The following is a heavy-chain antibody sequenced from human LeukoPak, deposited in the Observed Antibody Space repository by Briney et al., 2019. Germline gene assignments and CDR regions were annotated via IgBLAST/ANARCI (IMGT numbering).Heavy chain of an antibody. Sequence: GGSLRLSCAASGFTVSSNYMSWVRQAPGKGLEWVSVIYSGGSTYYADSVKGRFTISRDNSKNTLFLQMNRLRAEDTAVYYCTTGSGSYGHYFDYWGQGTLVTVSS. CDR3: TTGSGSYGHYFDY. D-gene: IGHD3-10*01. CDR2: IYSGGST. V-gene: IGHV3-53*01. J-gene: IGHJ4*02. CDR1: GFTVSSNY.